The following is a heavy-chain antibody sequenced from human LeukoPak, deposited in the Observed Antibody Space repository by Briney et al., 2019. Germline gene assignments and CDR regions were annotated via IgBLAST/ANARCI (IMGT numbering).Heavy chain of an antibody. Sequence: GGSLRLSCGGSGFSFSSYDMLWVRQATGKGLEWVSAIGSGGDTYYAGSVKGRFTISRESAKNSFYLQMNSLSAGDTAVYFCARAVAGTDEIDSWGQGTLVTVSS. CDR3: ARAVAGTDEIDS. CDR1: GFSFSSYD. D-gene: IGHD6-19*01. V-gene: IGHV3-13*01. CDR2: IGSGGDT. J-gene: IGHJ4*02.